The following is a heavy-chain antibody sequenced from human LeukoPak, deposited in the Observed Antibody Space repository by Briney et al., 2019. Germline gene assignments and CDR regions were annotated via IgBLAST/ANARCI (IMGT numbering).Heavy chain of an antibody. CDR1: GYTFTSYA. J-gene: IGHJ6*02. V-gene: IGHV1-3*01. D-gene: IGHD3-9*01. CDR2: INAGNGNT. Sequence: ASVKVSCKASGYTFTSYAMHWVRQAPGQRLEWMGWINAGNGNTKYSQKFQGRVTITRDTSASTAYMELSSLRSEDTAVYYCARDLEGLLRYFDWLLDGGSGMDVWGQGTTVTVSS. CDR3: ARDLEGLLRYFDWLLDGGSGMDV.